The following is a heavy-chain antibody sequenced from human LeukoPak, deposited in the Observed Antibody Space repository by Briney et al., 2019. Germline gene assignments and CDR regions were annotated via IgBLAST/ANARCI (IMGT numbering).Heavy chain of an antibody. J-gene: IGHJ5*02. CDR1: GGSISSSSYY. D-gene: IGHD6-13*01. CDR3: ARGHTPAYSSSWYNWFDP. V-gene: IGHV4-39*07. CDR2: IYYSGST. Sequence: QASETLSLTCTVSGGSISSSSYYWGWIRQPPGKGLEWIGSIYYSGSTYYNPSLKSRVTISVDTSKNQFSLKLSSVTAADTAVYYCARGHTPAYSSSWYNWFDPWGQGTLVTVSS.